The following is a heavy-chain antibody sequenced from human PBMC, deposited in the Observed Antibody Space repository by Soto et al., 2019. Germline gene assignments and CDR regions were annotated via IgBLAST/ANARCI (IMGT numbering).Heavy chain of an antibody. CDR2: INSDGYST. CDR3: TRDHQSTLDDYFDY. V-gene: IGHV3-74*01. D-gene: IGHD3-16*01. CDR1: GFTFNRFW. J-gene: IGHJ4*02. Sequence: GGSLRLSCAASGFTFNRFWMHWVRQAPGKGLVWVSRINSDGYSTNYADSVKGRFTISRDNAKNTLYLQMNSLRAEDTAVYYCTRDHQSTLDDYFDYWGQGALVTVSS.